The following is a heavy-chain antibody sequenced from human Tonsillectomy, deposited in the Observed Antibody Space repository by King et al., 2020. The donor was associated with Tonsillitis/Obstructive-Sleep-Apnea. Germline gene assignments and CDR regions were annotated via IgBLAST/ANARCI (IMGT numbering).Heavy chain of an antibody. J-gene: IGHJ4*02. V-gene: IGHV3-48*03. CDR2: ISSSGSTI. CDR3: ARKGGIQLWSHFDY. CDR1: GFTFSSYE. D-gene: IGHD5-18*01. Sequence: QLVQSGGGLVQPGGSLRLSCAASGFTFSSYEMNWVRQAPGKGLEWVSYISSSGSTIYYADSVKGRFTISRDNAKNSLYLQMNSLRAEDTAVYYCARKGGIQLWSHFDYWGQGTLVTVSS.